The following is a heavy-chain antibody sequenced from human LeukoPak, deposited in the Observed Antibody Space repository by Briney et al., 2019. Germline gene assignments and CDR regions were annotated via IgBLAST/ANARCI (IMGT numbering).Heavy chain of an antibody. V-gene: IGHV3-33*01. J-gene: IGHJ3*02. CDR2: IWYDGSNR. CDR1: AFRFSCYV. CDR3: ARRADDAFDI. Sequence: GGSLRLSCAASAFRFSCYVMHWVRQAPGKGLEWVALIWYDGSNRYYAESVKGRFTISRDNSKNTLYLQMNSLRVEDTAVYYCARRADDAFDIWGQGTMVTVSS.